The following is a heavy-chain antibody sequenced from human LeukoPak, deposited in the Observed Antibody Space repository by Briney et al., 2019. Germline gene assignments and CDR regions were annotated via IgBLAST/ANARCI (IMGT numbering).Heavy chain of an antibody. CDR1: GFSFSGSA. D-gene: IGHD4-17*01. CDR2: IRTKALTYAT. CDR3: TRHGATTVTDC. V-gene: IGHV3-73*01. J-gene: IGHJ4*02. Sequence: SGGSLRLSCAASGFSFSGSAMHWVRQPSGKGLEWVGHIRTKALTYATAYAASVKGRFTISRDDSKNTAYLEMNSLKIEDTAVYYCTRHGATTVTDCWGQGTLVTVSS.